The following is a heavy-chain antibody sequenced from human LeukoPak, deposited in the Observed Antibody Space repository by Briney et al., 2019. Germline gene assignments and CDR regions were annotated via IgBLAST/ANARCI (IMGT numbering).Heavy chain of an antibody. D-gene: IGHD2-2*01. CDR3: ARSAIVVVPAARDWYFDL. CDR2: IYYSGST. CDR1: GGSISSYY. V-gene: IGHV4-59*12. J-gene: IGHJ2*01. Sequence: SETLSLTCTVSGGSISSYYWSWIRQPPGKGLEWIGYIYYSGSTNYNPSLKSRVTMSVDASKNQFSLKLSSVTAADTAVYYCARSAIVVVPAARDWYFDLWGRGTLVTVSS.